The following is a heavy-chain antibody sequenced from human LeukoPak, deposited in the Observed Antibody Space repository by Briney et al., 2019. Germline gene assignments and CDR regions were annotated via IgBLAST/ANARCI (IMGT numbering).Heavy chain of an antibody. Sequence: GGSLRLSCAASGFTFSSYWMHWVRQAPGKGLVWVSRINSDGSTTNYADSVKGRFTISRDNAKNTLYLQMNSLRAEDTAVYYCARGGFRAYYCDSWGQGTLVTVSS. CDR3: ARGGFRAYYCDS. D-gene: IGHD3-10*01. CDR1: GFTFSSYW. V-gene: IGHV3-74*01. J-gene: IGHJ4*02. CDR2: INSDGSTT.